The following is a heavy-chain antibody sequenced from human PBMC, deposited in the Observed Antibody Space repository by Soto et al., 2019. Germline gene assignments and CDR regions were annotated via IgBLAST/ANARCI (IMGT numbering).Heavy chain of an antibody. Sequence: QVQMVQSGAEVNKPGASVKVSCKASGYTFTSYGISWVRQAPGQGLEWMGWISTYNGNTNYAQKLQGRVSMTTDTSTRTAYMELRSLRSDDTAVYYCARMGNCIGRSCYWYGMDVWGQGTTVTVSS. CDR2: ISTYNGNT. CDR3: ARMGNCIGRSCYWYGMDV. J-gene: IGHJ6*02. V-gene: IGHV1-18*01. D-gene: IGHD2-15*01. CDR1: GYTFTSYG.